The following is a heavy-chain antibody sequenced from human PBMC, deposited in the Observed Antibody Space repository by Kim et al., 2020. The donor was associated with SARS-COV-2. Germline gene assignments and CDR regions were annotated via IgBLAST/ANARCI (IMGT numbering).Heavy chain of an antibody. Sequence: YAQKLQGRVTMTTDTSTSTAYMELRSLRSDDTAVYYCARTSVGATRVFDYWGQGTLVTVSS. CDR3: ARTSVGATRVFDY. V-gene: IGHV1-18*01. J-gene: IGHJ4*02. D-gene: IGHD1-26*01.